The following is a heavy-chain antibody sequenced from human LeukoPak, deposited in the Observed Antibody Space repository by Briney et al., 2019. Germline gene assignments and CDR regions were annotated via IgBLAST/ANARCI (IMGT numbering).Heavy chain of an antibody. CDR3: ARAAIMVRGGKNKPTNWFDP. CDR1: GGSISSGSYY. J-gene: IGHJ5*02. D-gene: IGHD3-10*01. V-gene: IGHV4-39*07. CDR2: IYYSGST. Sequence: SETLSLTCTVSGGSISSGSYYWGWIRQPPGKGLEWIGSIYYSGSTYYNPSLKSRVTISVDTSKNQFSLKLSSVTAADTAVYYCARAAIMVRGGKNKPTNWFDPWGQGTLVTVSS.